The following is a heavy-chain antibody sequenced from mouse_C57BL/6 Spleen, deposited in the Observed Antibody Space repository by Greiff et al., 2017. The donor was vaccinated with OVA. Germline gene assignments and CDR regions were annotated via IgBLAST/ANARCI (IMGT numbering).Heavy chain of an antibody. Sequence: QVQLQQPGAELVKPGASVKLSCKASGYTFTSYWMQWVKQRPGQGLEWIGEIDPSDSYTNYNQKFKGKATLTVDTSSSTAYMQLSSLTSEDSAVYYCAIANWSFDYWGQGTTLTVSS. V-gene: IGHV1-50*01. CDR3: AIANWSFDY. D-gene: IGHD4-1*01. CDR2: IDPSDSYT. CDR1: GYTFTSYW. J-gene: IGHJ2*01.